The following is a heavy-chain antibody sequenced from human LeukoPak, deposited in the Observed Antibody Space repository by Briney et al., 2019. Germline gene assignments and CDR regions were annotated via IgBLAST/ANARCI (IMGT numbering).Heavy chain of an antibody. CDR1: EFTFSGST. D-gene: IGHD3-22*01. CDR3: TRLGYYDSSAPSEDY. J-gene: IGHJ4*02. V-gene: IGHV3-73*01. CDR2: IRSKINSYAT. Sequence: PGGSLKLSCAGSEFTFSGSTIHWVRQASGKGLEWVGRIRSKINSYATAYAASVKGRFTISRDDSKNMAYLQMNSLKTEDTAVYYCTRLGYYDSSAPSEDYWGQGTLVTVSS.